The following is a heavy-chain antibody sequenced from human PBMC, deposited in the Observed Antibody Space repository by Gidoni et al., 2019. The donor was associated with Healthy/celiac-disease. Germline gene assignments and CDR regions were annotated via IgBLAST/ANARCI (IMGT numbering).Heavy chain of an antibody. Sequence: HVQLQESGPGLVKPSETLSLTCTVSGGSISSYYWSWIRQPPGKGLEWIGYIYYSGSTNYNPSLKSRVTISVDTSKNQFSLKLSSVTAADTAVYYCARVERKFQDEYYYDSSGYYAYWYFDLWGRGTLVTVSS. J-gene: IGHJ2*01. V-gene: IGHV4-59*01. CDR3: ARVERKFQDEYYYDSSGYYAYWYFDL. D-gene: IGHD3-22*01. CDR2: IYYSGST. CDR1: GGSISSYY.